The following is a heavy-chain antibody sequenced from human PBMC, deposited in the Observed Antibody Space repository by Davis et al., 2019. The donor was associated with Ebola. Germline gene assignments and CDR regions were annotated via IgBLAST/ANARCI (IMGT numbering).Heavy chain of an antibody. Sequence: SETLSLTCAVYGGSFSGYYWSWIRQPPGKGLEWIGEINHSGSNNYNPSLKSRVTISVDTSKNQFSLKLSSVTAADTAVYYCARGRLRWYKTTLNWYFDLWGRGTLVTVSS. J-gene: IGHJ2*01. CDR3: ARGRLRWYKTTLNWYFDL. V-gene: IGHV4-34*01. D-gene: IGHD4-23*01. CDR1: GGSFSGYY. CDR2: INHSGSN.